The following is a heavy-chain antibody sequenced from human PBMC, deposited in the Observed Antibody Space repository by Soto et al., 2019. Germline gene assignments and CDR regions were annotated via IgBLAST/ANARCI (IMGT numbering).Heavy chain of an antibody. J-gene: IGHJ6*02. CDR1: GFTFSSYG. CDR2: ISYDGSNK. Sequence: LRLSCAASGFTFSSYGMHWVRQAPGKGLEWVAVISYDGSNKYYADSVKGRFTISRDNSKNTLYLQMNSLRAEDTAVYYCAKDLSYYGSGSYYYYYYGMDVWGQGTTVTVSS. D-gene: IGHD3-10*01. CDR3: AKDLSYYGSGSYYYYYYGMDV. V-gene: IGHV3-30*18.